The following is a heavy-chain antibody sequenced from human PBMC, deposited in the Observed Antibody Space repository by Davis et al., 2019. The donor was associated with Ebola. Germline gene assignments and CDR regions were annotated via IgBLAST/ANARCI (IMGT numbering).Heavy chain of an antibody. V-gene: IGHV3-30*02. CDR2: VRSHGSDD. Sequence: GGSLRLSCAASGLTFSSSGMHWVRQAPGKGLEWVAFVRSHGSDDHYADSVKGRFTISRDNSKNTLYLQMNSLRPEDTAVYYCARDSDDYSFDYWGQGTLVTVSS. CDR1: GLTFSSSG. CDR3: ARDSDDYSFDY. J-gene: IGHJ4*02. D-gene: IGHD4-11*01.